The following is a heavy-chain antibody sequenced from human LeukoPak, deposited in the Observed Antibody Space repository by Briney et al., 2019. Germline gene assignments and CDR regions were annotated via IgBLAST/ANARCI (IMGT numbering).Heavy chain of an antibody. J-gene: IGHJ4*02. D-gene: IGHD2-15*01. CDR3: ARGRYCSSTSCYKRSGYCSGGSCYSWDY. V-gene: IGHV4-34*01. Sequence: SETLSLTCAVYGGSFSGYYWSWIRQPPGKGLEWIGEINHSGSTNYKPSLKRRVTISVDTSKNQFSLKLSSVTAADTAVYYCARGRYCSSTSCYKRSGYCSGGSCYSWDYWGQGTLVTVSS. CDR2: INHSGST. CDR1: GGSFSGYY.